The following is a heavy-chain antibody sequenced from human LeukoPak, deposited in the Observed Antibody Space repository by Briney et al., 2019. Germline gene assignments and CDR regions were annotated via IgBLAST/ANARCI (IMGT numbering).Heavy chain of an antibody. J-gene: IGHJ4*02. D-gene: IGHD5-18*01. CDR2: ISYDGSNK. CDR1: GFTFSSYA. Sequence: GRSLRLSCAASGFTFSSYAMHWVRQAPGKGLEWVAVISYDGSNKYYADSVKGRFTISRDNAKNTLYLQMNSLRAEDTAVYYCARASYGWGHFDYWGQGTLVTVSS. V-gene: IGHV3-30-3*01. CDR3: ARASYGWGHFDY.